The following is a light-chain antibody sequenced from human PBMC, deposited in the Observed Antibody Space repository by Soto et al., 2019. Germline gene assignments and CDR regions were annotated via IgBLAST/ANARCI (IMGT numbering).Light chain of an antibody. J-gene: IGKJ4*01. CDR3: QQYNNWPPLT. CDR2: DAS. V-gene: IGKV3-15*01. Sequence: EIVMTQSPATLSVSPGERATLSCRASQSVSSNLAWYQQKPGQAPRLLIYDASTRATGIPARFSGSGSGTEFTLTISSLQSQDFAIDCCQQYNNWPPLTFGGGTKVEIK. CDR1: QSVSSN.